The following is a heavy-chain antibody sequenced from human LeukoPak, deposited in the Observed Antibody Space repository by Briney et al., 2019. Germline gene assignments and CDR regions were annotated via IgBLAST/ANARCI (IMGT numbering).Heavy chain of an antibody. V-gene: IGHV4-59*01. Sequence: SETLSLTCTVSGGSISSYYWSWIRQPPGKRLEWIGYIYDNGSTNYKPSLKSRVAMSVDTSKKQVSLKLASVTAADTAVYYCAGASYYYNASGYGSLNALDIWGQGTVVTVSS. CDR3: AGASYYYNASGYGSLNALDI. CDR1: GGSISSYY. J-gene: IGHJ3*02. D-gene: IGHD3-22*01. CDR2: IYDNGST.